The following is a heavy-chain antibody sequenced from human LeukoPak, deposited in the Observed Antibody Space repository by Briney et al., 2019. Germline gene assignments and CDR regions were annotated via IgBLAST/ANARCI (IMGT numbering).Heavy chain of an antibody. CDR3: ARKGSSSWANPFDY. D-gene: IGHD6-13*01. CDR1: GGSISSYY. V-gene: IGHV4-59*01. J-gene: IGHJ4*02. CDR2: IYYSGST. Sequence: SETLSLTCTVSGGSISSYYWSWIRQPPGKGLEWIGYIYYSGSTNYNPSLKSRVTISVDTSKNQFSLKLSSVTAADTAVYFCARKGSSSWANPFDYWGQGTLVTASS.